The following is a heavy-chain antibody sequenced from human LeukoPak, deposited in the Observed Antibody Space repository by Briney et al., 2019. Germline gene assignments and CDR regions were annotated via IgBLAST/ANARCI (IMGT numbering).Heavy chain of an antibody. CDR2: ISYDGSNK. V-gene: IGHV3-30-3*01. J-gene: IGHJ5*02. CDR3: ARAMVRGVIAGTGWFDP. CDR1: GFTFSSYA. D-gene: IGHD3-10*01. Sequence: GGSLRLSCAASGFTFSSYAIHWVRQAPGKGLEWVAVISYDGSNKYYADSVKGRFTISRDNSKNTLYLQMNSLRAEDTAVFYCARAMVRGVIAGTGWFDPWGQGTLVTVSS.